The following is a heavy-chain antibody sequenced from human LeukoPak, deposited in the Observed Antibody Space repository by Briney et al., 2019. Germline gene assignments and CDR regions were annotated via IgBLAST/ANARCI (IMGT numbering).Heavy chain of an antibody. J-gene: IGHJ4*02. Sequence: PGGSLRLSCAASGFTFSNYDMIWVRQAPGKGLEWVSSIRSTGAGGNTYSADSVKGRFTTSRDDSKGTLFLQMDSLTAEDTAVYYCTRNGGGLGYWGQGALVTVSS. D-gene: IGHD3-16*01. CDR1: GFTFSNYD. V-gene: IGHV3-23*01. CDR2: IRSTGAGGNT. CDR3: TRNGGGLGY.